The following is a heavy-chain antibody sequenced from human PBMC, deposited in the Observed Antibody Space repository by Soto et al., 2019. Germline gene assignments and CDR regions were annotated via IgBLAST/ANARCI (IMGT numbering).Heavy chain of an antibody. CDR3: ASILAAAGTFDRGFDP. D-gene: IGHD6-13*01. CDR2: IYYSGST. CDR1: GGSISSYY. J-gene: IGHJ5*02. Sequence: PSETLSLTCTVSGGSISSYYWSWIRQPPGKGLEWIGYIYYSGSTNYNPSLKSRVTISVDTSKNQFSLKLSSVTAADTAVYYCASILAAAGTFDRGFDPWGHRTLVTVSS. V-gene: IGHV4-59*08.